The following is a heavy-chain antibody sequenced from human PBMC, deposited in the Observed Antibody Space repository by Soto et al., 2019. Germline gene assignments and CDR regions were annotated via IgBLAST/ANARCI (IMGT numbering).Heavy chain of an antibody. V-gene: IGHV3-33*01. D-gene: IGHD3-22*01. Sequence: QVQLVESGGGVVQPGRSLRLSCAASGFTFSSYGMHWVRQAPGKGLEWVAVIWYDGSNKYYADSVKGRFTISRDNSKNTLYLQMNRLRAEDTAVYYCARDQRYYYDSSGYWPLDYWGQGTLVTVSS. J-gene: IGHJ4*02. CDR2: IWYDGSNK. CDR3: ARDQRYYYDSSGYWPLDY. CDR1: GFTFSSYG.